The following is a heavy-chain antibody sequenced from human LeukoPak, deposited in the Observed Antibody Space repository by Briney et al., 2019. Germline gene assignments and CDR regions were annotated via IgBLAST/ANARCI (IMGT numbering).Heavy chain of an antibody. CDR3: ARTIEVRYFGRGNFFYMDV. CDR2: IYYSGST. Sequence: SETLSLTCTVSGGSISSSSYYWGWIRQPPGKGLEWIGSIYYSGSTNYNPSLKSRVTISVDTSKNQFSLKLNSVTAADTAVYYCARTIEVRYFGRGNFFYMDVWGKGTTVTVSS. V-gene: IGHV4-39*07. J-gene: IGHJ6*03. CDR1: GGSISSSSYY. D-gene: IGHD3-9*01.